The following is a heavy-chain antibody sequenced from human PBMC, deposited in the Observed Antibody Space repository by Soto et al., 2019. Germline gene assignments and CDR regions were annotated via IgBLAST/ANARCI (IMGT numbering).Heavy chain of an antibody. CDR1: GGSISSYY. Sequence: SETLSLTCTVSGGSISSYYWSWIRQPPGKGLEWIGYIYYSGRTNYNPSLKSRVTISVDTSKNQFSLKLSSVTAADTAVYYCARDNRRYDFWSGYYTPYYYYGMDVWGQGTTVTVSS. V-gene: IGHV4-59*01. CDR3: ARDNRRYDFWSGYYTPYYYYGMDV. D-gene: IGHD3-3*01. CDR2: IYYSGRT. J-gene: IGHJ6*02.